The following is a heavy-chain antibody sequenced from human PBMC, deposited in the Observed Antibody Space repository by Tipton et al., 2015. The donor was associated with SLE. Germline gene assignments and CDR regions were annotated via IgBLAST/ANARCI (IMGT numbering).Heavy chain of an antibody. Sequence: TLSLTCTVSGGSISSGGYYWSWIRQHPGKGLEWIGYIYYSGSTYYNPSPKSRVTISVDTSKNQFSLKLSSVTAADTAVYYCAREPKGAALDYWGQGTLVTVSS. D-gene: IGHD6-25*01. CDR2: IYYSGST. J-gene: IGHJ4*02. CDR3: AREPKGAALDY. CDR1: GGSISSGGYY. V-gene: IGHV4-31*03.